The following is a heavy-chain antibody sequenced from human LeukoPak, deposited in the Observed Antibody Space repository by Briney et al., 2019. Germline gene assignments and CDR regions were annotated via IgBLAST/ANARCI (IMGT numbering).Heavy chain of an antibody. J-gene: IGHJ6*02. Sequence: GESLKISRKGSGYSFTSYWIGWVRQMPGEGLEWMGIIYPGDSDTRYSPSFQGQVTISADKSISTAYLQWSSLKASDTAMYYCARTLRYDSSGYYYYYGMDVWGQGTTVTVSS. D-gene: IGHD3-22*01. CDR1: GYSFTSYW. CDR2: IYPGDSDT. CDR3: ARTLRYDSSGYYYYYGMDV. V-gene: IGHV5-51*01.